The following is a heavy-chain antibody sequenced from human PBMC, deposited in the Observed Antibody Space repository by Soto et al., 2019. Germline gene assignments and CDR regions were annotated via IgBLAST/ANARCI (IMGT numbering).Heavy chain of an antibody. CDR1: SDSISSYY. CDR3: ARAVGDPLYYLDY. Sequence: ETLSLTCTVSSDSISSYYWIWIRQSPGKGLEWIGYTDYSGNTNYNPSLKSRVTISGDTSKNQFSLRLSSVTAADTAVYYCARAVGDPLYYLDYWGQGTLVTVSS. D-gene: IGHD6-19*01. V-gene: IGHV4-59*08. J-gene: IGHJ4*02. CDR2: TDYSGNT.